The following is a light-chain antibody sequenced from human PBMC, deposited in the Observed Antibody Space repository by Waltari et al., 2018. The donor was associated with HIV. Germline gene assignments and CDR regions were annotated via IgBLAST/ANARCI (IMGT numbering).Light chain of an antibody. Sequence: QEPSLPVSPGGTLTLTCGSTTGTVPSDHHHPYWFQQKPGQAPRTLIYDATDKPSWTPARFSPSFLGGKAALTLTAAQPEDEADYYCLLSYGSVRLFGGGTRLTV. CDR1: TGTVPSDHH. J-gene: IGLJ3*02. CDR2: DAT. CDR3: LLSYGSVRL. V-gene: IGLV7-46*01.